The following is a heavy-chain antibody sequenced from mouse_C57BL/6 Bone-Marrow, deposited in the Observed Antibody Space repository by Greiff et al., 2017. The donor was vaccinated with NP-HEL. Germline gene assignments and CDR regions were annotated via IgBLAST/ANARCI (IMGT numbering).Heavy chain of an antibody. CDR2: IDPENGDT. Sequence: EVHLVESGAELVRPGASVKLSCTASGFNIKDDYMHWVKQRPEQGLEWIGWIDPENGDTEYASKFQGKATITADTSSNTAYLQLSSLTSEDTAVYYCTTYYYGSSYFAYWGQGTLVTVSA. V-gene: IGHV14-4*01. CDR1: GFNIKDDY. J-gene: IGHJ3*01. D-gene: IGHD1-1*01. CDR3: TTYYYGSSYFAY.